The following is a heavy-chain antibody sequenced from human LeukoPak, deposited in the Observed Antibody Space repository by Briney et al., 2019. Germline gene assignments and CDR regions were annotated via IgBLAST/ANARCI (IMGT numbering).Heavy chain of an antibody. CDR1: GFTFSIYS. J-gene: IGHJ4*02. D-gene: IGHD3-3*01. CDR2: ISGSTRYI. CDR3: ASIHYDFWSGPERKYYFDY. Sequence: GGSLRLSCAASGFTFSIYSMNWVRQAPGKGLEWVSSISGSTRYIYYADSLKCRFTISRDNAKNSVYLQMNSLRVEDTAVYYCASIHYDFWSGPERKYYFDYWGQGTLVTVSS. V-gene: IGHV3-21*04.